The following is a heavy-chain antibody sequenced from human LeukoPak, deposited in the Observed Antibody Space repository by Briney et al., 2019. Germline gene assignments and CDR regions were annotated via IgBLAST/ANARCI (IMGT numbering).Heavy chain of an antibody. V-gene: IGHV3-15*01. CDR1: GFTFSNAW. Sequence: GGSLRLSCTASGFTFSNAWMSWVRQASGKGLEWVGRIKSKTDGGTTDYAAPVKGRFTISRDDSKNTLYLQMNSLKTEDTAVYYCTTGTLNYDVLTGYFSYYFDYWGQGTLVTVSS. CDR3: TTGTLNYDVLTGYFSYYFDY. J-gene: IGHJ4*02. D-gene: IGHD3-9*01. CDR2: IKSKTDGGTT.